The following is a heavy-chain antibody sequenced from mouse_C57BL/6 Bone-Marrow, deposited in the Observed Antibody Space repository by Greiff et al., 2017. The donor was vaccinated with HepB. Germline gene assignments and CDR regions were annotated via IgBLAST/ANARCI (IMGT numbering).Heavy chain of an antibody. CDR3: LLTTVVAHYFDY. CDR2: IDPENGDT. J-gene: IGHJ2*01. CDR1: GFNIKDDY. V-gene: IGHV14-4*01. D-gene: IGHD1-1*01. Sequence: VQLQQSGAELVRPGASVKLSCTASGFNIKDDYMHWVKQRPEQGLEWIGWIDPENGDTEYASKFQGKATITADTSSNTDYLQLSSLTSEDTAVYYCLLTTVVAHYFDYWGQGTTLTVSS.